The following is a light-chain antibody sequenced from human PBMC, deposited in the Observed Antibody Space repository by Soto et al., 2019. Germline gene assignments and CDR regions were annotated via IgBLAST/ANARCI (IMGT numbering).Light chain of an antibody. V-gene: IGKV1-27*01. CDR2: AAF. CDR1: QGIANY. J-gene: IGKJ3*01. Sequence: DIQMTQSPSSLSASVGDRVTITCRASQGIANYLAWYQQKPWKVPKLLIYAAFTLEPGVPSRCSGSGFGTDFTLSISSLQPEDFATYYCEKYNGAPFTFGPGTKVYIK. CDR3: EKYNGAPFT.